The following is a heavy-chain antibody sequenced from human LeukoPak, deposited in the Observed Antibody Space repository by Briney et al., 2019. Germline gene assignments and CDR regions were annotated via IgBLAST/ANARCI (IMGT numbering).Heavy chain of an antibody. CDR1: GGSISSNY. J-gene: IGHJ5*01. Sequence: NTSETLSLTCTVSGGSISSNYWSWIRQPPGKGLEWIGHIFYSGSTNYNPSLNSRVTISVDTSTNHFSLKLSSVTAADTAVYYCARGRNLEWFDYWGQGTLVAVSS. V-gene: IGHV4-59*08. D-gene: IGHD3-3*01. CDR2: IFYSGST. CDR3: ARGRNLEWFDY.